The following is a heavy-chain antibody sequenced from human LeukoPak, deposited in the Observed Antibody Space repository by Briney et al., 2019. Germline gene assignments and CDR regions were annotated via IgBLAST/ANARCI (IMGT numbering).Heavy chain of an antibody. Sequence: RASVKVSCKASGGTFSSYAISWLRQAPGQGLEWMGRIIPIFGTANYAQKFQGRVTITTDESTSTAYMELSSLRSEDTAVYYCARESSGRLDPWGQGTLVTVSS. V-gene: IGHV1-69*05. J-gene: IGHJ5*02. D-gene: IGHD3-10*01. CDR2: IIPIFGTA. CDR1: GGTFSSYA. CDR3: ARESSGRLDP.